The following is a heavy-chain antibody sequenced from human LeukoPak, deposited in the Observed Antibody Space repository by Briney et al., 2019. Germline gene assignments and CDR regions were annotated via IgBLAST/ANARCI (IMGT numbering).Heavy chain of an antibody. CDR3: ARDRGLRAYYFDY. CDR1: GYTFTGYY. D-gene: IGHD3-10*01. CDR2: INPNSGGT. V-gene: IGHV1-2*02. Sequence: ASVKVSCKASGYTFTGYYMHWVRQAPGQGLEWMGWINPNSGGTNYAQKFQGRVTMTRDTSISTAYMVLSRLRSDDTAVYYCARDRGLRAYYFDYWGQGTLVTVSS. J-gene: IGHJ4*02.